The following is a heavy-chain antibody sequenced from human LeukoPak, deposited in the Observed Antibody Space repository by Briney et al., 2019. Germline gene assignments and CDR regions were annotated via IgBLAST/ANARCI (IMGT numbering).Heavy chain of an antibody. CDR3: ARSRYSYGSDY. J-gene: IGHJ4*02. D-gene: IGHD5-18*01. CDR2: INPNSGGT. CDR1: GYTXTGYY. V-gene: IGHV1-2*02. Sequence: ASVKVSCKASGYTXTGYYMHWVRQAPGQGLEWMGWINPNSGGTNYAQKFQGKVTMTRDTSISTAYMELSRLRSDDTAVYYCARSRYSYGSDYWGQGTLVTVSS.